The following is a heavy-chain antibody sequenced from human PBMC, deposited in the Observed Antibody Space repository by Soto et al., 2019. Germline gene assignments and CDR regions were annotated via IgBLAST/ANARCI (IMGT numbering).Heavy chain of an antibody. J-gene: IGHJ4*01. Sequence: GGSLRLSCAAAGFTFSISAMHWVRQAPDKGLEWGAVISYDGSIKYYADSVKGRLTISRDNSKNTLYLQMNSMTADDTAVYDYARAGPATTTFPVDYSGQGTLVT. CDR3: ARAGPATTTFPVDY. CDR1: GFTFSISA. CDR2: ISYDGSIK. D-gene: IGHD4-4*01. V-gene: IGHV3-30-3*01.